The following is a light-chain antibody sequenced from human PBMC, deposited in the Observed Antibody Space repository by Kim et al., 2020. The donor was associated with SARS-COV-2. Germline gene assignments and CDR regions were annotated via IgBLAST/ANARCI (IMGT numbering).Light chain of an antibody. V-gene: IGLV1-40*01. J-gene: IGLJ2*01. CDR3: QSYDSSLSGYI. Sequence: RVTISCTGSISNIGAGDDVHWYQHRPGTAPKLLIYGYDKRPSGVPDRFSGSKSGTSASLAITGLQAEDEAEYYCQSYDSSLSGYIFGGGTKLTVL. CDR1: ISNIGAGDD. CDR2: GYD.